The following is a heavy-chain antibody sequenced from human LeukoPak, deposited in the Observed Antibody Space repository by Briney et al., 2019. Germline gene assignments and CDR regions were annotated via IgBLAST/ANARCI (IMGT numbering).Heavy chain of an antibody. D-gene: IGHD3-10*01. CDR2: INPDGSGK. J-gene: IGHJ4*02. CDR3: ARGGHRQKEF. CDR1: GFSLRNYW. V-gene: IGHV3-7*01. Sequence: GSLRLSCAASGFSLRNYWMTWVRQSPGKGLEWVAIINPDGSGKYSVDSVKGRFTISRDNAKNSLYLQMSSLRAEDTAVYYCARGGHRQKEFWGQGTLVTVSS.